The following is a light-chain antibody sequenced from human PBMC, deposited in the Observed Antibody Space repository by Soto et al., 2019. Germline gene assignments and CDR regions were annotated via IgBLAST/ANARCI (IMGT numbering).Light chain of an antibody. Sequence: QSALTQPASVSGSPGQSITISCTGTSSDVGHYNLVSWYQQHPGKAPKLIIYEGYKRPSGVSNRFSGSKSGNTASLTISGLQTEDEADYYCCSYADLILFGGGTKVTVL. CDR2: EGY. J-gene: IGLJ3*02. CDR3: CSYADLIL. V-gene: IGLV2-23*01. CDR1: SSDVGHYNL.